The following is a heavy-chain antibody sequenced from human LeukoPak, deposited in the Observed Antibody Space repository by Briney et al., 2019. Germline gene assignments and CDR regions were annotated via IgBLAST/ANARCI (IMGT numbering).Heavy chain of an antibody. CDR1: GFTFYNYG. V-gene: IGHV3-30*03. CDR2: VSYDGSNK. J-gene: IGHJ3*01. D-gene: IGHD4/OR15-4a*01. Sequence: GRSLRLSCVASGFTFYNYGMHWVRQAPGKGLEWVAVVSYDGSNKFYADSVKGRFTISRDGSKSTLYLQMNSLGVEDTAVYYCAREVGTSRAGLAWFELWGQGTMVTVSS. CDR3: AREVGTSRAGLAWFEL.